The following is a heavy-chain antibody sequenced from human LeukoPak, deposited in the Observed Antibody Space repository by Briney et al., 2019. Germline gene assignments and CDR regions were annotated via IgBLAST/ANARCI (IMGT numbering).Heavy chain of an antibody. CDR2: IYTSGST. CDR3: ARSPMITIFGVVIYYYYYMDV. J-gene: IGHJ6*03. D-gene: IGHD3-3*01. V-gene: IGHV4-4*07. CDR1: GGSISSYY. Sequence: SETLSLTCTVSGGSISSYYWSWIRQPAGKGLEWIGRIYTSGSTNYNPSLKSRVTISVDTSKNQFSLKLSSVTAADTAVYYCARSPMITIFGVVIYYYYYMDVWGKGTTVTVSS.